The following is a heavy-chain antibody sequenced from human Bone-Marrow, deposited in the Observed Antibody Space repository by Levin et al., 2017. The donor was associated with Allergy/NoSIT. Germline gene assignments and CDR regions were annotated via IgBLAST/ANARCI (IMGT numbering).Heavy chain of an antibody. CDR3: AVGPRWLQATYYFHH. Sequence: PGGSLRLSCATSGFTFSSYSMTWVRQAPGKGLEWISYISTTTSDIYYAASVKGRFTISRDNGKSSLFLQMNSLRGDDSGLYYCAVGPRWLQATYYFHHWGPGILVTVSS. J-gene: IGHJ4*02. CDR1: GFTFSSYS. D-gene: IGHD5-24*01. V-gene: IGHV3-48*01. CDR2: ISTTTSDI.